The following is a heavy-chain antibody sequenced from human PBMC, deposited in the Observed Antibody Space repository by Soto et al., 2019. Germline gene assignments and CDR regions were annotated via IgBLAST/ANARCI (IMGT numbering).Heavy chain of an antibody. CDR2: IYYSGST. V-gene: IGHV4-59*01. D-gene: IGHD3-10*02. CDR3: APSVRGVFGSYYYYNMDV. Sequence: SETLSLTCTVSGGSISSYYWSWIRQPPGKGLEWIGYIYYSGSTNYKPSLKIRVPISVDTSKNHFSLKLSFVTAADTAVFFFAPSVRGVFGSYYYYNMDVWGKGTTVTVSS. CDR1: GGSISSYY. J-gene: IGHJ6*03.